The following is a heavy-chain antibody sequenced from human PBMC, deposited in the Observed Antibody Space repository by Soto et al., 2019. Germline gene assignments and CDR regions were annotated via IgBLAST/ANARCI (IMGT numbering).Heavy chain of an antibody. J-gene: IGHJ6*02. D-gene: IGHD4-4*01. CDR1: GYTFTVYR. CDR2: ISAYNGNT. CDR3: ARSTDTMWVDV. V-gene: IGHV1-18*01. Sequence: GXSLKGSFKGSGYTFTVYRSSLWRQTPGQGLEWMGWISAYNGNTNYAQKLQGRVTMTTDTSTSTAYMELRSLRSDDTAVYYCARSTDTMWVDVWAQGTTVTVSS.